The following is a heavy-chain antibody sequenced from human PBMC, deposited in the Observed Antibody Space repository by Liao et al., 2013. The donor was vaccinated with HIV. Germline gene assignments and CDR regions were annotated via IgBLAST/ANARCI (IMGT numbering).Heavy chain of an antibody. CDR2: INYSGST. CDR3: ARDFYDFWSGYFPLASGKSWFDP. CDR1: GGSFSGYQ. D-gene: IGHD3-3*01. Sequence: QVQLQQWGAGLLKPSETLSLTCAVYGGSFSGYQWSWIRQPPGKGLEWIGEINYSGSTNYNPSLKSRVTMSVDTSKNQFSLKLSSVTAADTAVYYCARDFYDFWSGYFPLASGKSWFDPWGQGTLVTVSS. V-gene: IGHV4-34*01. J-gene: IGHJ5*02.